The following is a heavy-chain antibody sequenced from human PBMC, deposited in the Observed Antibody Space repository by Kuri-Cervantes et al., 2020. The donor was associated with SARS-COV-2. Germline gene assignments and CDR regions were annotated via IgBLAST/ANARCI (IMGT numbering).Heavy chain of an antibody. CDR3: ARDPVTGGYYDILTGYYRYGFDY. D-gene: IGHD3-9*01. J-gene: IGHJ4*02. CDR2: MNPNSGNT. CDR1: VYTFTSYD. Sequence: ASVKVSCKASVYTFTSYDINWVREATGQGLEWMGRMNPNSGNTGYAQKFQGRVTMTTDTSTSTAYMELRSLRSDDTAVYYSARDPVTGGYYDILTGYYRYGFDYWGQGTLVTVSS. V-gene: IGHV1-8*01.